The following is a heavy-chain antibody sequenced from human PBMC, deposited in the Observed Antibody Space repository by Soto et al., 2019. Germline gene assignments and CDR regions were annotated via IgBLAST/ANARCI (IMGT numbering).Heavy chain of an antibody. CDR3: ARLVGPTSSDNWFDP. J-gene: IGHJ5*02. CDR2: ISGYNGHT. CDR1: GYTFYNYG. D-gene: IGHD1-26*01. Sequence: QVHLVQSGPEVKKPGASVKVSCKASGYTFYNYGITWVRQAPGQGLEWMGWISGYNGHTNYAQRLQGRVSMTTDTSTSTVYMELRSLRSDDAAIYYCARLVGPTSSDNWFDPWGQGTLLTVSS. V-gene: IGHV1-18*01.